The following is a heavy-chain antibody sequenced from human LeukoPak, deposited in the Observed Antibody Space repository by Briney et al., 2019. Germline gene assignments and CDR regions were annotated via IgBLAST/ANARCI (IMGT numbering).Heavy chain of an antibody. CDR1: GYTFTGYY. Sequence: GASVKVSCKASGYTFTGYYMHWVRQAPGQGLEWMGWINPNSGGTNYAQKFQGRVTMTRDTSTSTAYMELSRLRSDDTAVYYCVREGQPHYYYYMDVWGKGTTVTISS. CDR3: VREGQPHYYYYMDV. V-gene: IGHV1-2*02. CDR2: INPNSGGT. J-gene: IGHJ6*03.